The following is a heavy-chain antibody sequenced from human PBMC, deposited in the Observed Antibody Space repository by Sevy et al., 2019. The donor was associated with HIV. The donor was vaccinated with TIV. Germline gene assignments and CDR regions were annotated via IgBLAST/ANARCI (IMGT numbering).Heavy chain of an antibody. CDR3: ACPILWGSYVH. V-gene: IGHV3-48*01. Sequence: GGSLRLSCAASGFTFSSYSMNWVRQAPGKGLEWVSYISSSSSTIYYADSVKGRFTISRDNAKNSLYLQMNSLRAEDTAVYYCACPILWGSYVHWGQGTLVTVSS. CDR1: GFTFSSYS. D-gene: IGHD3-16*01. CDR2: ISSSSSTI. J-gene: IGHJ4*02.